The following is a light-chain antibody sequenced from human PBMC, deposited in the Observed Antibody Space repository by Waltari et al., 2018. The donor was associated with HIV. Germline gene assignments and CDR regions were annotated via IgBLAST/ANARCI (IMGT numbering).Light chain of an antibody. CDR3: AVWDDSLRGGV. Sequence: QSVVTQPPSASGTPGQRVVISCSGSNSNIGSNSVNWYQQVPGAAPNILIYRDDKRFSGGPDHFAGSNAATSAARAISERRSEDEADYYCAVWDDSLRGGVFGGGTKLTVL. J-gene: IGLJ3*02. V-gene: IGLV1-47*01. CDR1: NSNIGSNS. CDR2: RDD.